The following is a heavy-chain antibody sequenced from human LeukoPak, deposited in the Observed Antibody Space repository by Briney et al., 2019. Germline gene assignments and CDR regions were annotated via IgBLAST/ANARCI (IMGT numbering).Heavy chain of an antibody. CDR1: GFIFSDYY. J-gene: IGHJ4*02. D-gene: IGHD3-22*01. CDR3: ARDIYYYDSSGYYFPGGSDY. V-gene: IGHV3-11*04. CDR2: ISSGGSTI. Sequence: PGGSLRLSCAASGFIFSDYYMSWIRQAPGKGLEWVSYISSGGSTIYYADSVKGRFTISRDNAKNSLYLQMNSLRAEDTAMYYCARDIYYYDSSGYYFPGGSDYWGQGTLVTVSS.